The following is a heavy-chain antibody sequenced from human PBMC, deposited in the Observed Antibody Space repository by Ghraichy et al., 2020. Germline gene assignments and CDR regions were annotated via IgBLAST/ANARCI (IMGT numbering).Heavy chain of an antibody. V-gene: IGHV4-59*01. CDR2: IYYSGST. CDR1: GDSISSYS. Sequence: LRLSCTVSGDSISSYSWSWIRQPPGKGLEWIGYIYYSGSTKYNPSLKSRVTISADTSKNQVYLKVRSVTAADTAVYYCATGILGADYFFDYWGQGSLVTVSS. J-gene: IGHJ4*02. D-gene: IGHD1-26*01. CDR3: ATGILGADYFFDY.